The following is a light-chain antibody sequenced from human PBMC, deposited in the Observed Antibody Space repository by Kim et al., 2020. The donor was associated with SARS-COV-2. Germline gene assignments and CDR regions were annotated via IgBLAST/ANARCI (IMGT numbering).Light chain of an antibody. J-gene: IGLJ2*01. CDR2: DTN. V-gene: IGLV7-46*01. CDR1: TGSVPRGHF. Sequence: PGVAVTLACVSSTGSVPRGHFPYWFQKKPGQAPTTLIYDTNNQLSWTPARFSGSLLGGKAALTLSGAQPEDEADYYCLLDYNTILVFGGGTQLTVL. CDR3: LLDYNTILV.